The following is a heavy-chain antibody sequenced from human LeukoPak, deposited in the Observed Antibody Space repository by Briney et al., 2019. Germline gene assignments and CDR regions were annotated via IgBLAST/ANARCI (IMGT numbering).Heavy chain of an antibody. V-gene: IGHV4-39*07. Sequence: PSETLSLTCTVSGGSISSSSYYWGWIRQPPGKGLEWIGSIYYSGSTYYNPSLKSRVTISVDTSKNQFSLKLSSVTAADTAVYYCARGGVVVAQYYFDYWGQGTLVTVSS. CDR3: ARGGVVVAQYYFDY. CDR2: IYYSGST. CDR1: GGSISSSSYY. D-gene: IGHD3-22*01. J-gene: IGHJ4*02.